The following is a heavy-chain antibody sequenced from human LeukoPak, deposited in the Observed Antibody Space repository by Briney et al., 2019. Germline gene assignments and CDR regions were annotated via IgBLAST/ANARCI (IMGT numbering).Heavy chain of an antibody. CDR2: IYSGGST. V-gene: IGHV3-66*01. D-gene: IGHD3-3*01. J-gene: IGHJ6*02. CDR1: GSTVSSNY. Sequence: QSGGSLRLSCAASGSTVSSNYMSWVRQAPGKGLEWVSVIYSGGSTYYADSVKGRFTISRDNSKNTLYLQMNSLRAEDTAAYYCARSYDFWSGYHLDYYYGMDVWGQGTTVTVSS. CDR3: ARSYDFWSGYHLDYYYGMDV.